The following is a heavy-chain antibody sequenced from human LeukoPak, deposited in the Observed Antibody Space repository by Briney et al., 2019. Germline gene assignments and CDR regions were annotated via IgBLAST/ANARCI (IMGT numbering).Heavy chain of an antibody. V-gene: IGHV4-4*07. CDR3: ARDRGYCNGGSCYGWFDP. CDR1: GGSISSYY. D-gene: IGHD2-15*01. CDR2: IYSSGNT. J-gene: IGHJ5*02. Sequence: PSEALSLTCTVSGGSISSYYWNWIRQPAGKGLEWIGRIYSSGNTNYNASLKSRVTMSVDTSKNQFSLKLTSLTAADTAVYYCARDRGYCNGGSCYGWFDPWGQGTLVTVSS.